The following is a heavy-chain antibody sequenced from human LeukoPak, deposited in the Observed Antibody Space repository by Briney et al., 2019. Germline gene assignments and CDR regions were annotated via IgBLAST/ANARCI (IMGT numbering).Heavy chain of an antibody. D-gene: IGHD6-13*01. V-gene: IGHV1-2*04. CDR1: GYTFTGYY. CDR3: ARGMQGSSWFIDY. J-gene: IGHJ4*02. CDR2: INPNSGGT. Sequence: ASVKVSCKASGYTFTGYYMHWVRQAPGQGLEWMGWINPNSGGTNYAQKFQGWVTMTRDTSISTAYMELSRLRSDDTAVYYCARGMQGSSWFIDYWGQGTLVTVSS.